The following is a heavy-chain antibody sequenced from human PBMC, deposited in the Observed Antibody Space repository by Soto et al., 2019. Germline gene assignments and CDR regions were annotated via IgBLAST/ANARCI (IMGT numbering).Heavy chain of an antibody. Sequence: PGGSLRLSCAASGFTFISYGMHWVRQAPGKGLEWVAVIWYDGSNKYYADSVKGRFTISRDNSKNTLYLQMNSLRAEDTAVYYCARGFYYDSSGYFDYWGQGTLVTVSS. D-gene: IGHD3-22*01. CDR2: IWYDGSNK. J-gene: IGHJ4*02. CDR1: GFTFISYG. V-gene: IGHV3-33*01. CDR3: ARGFYYDSSGYFDY.